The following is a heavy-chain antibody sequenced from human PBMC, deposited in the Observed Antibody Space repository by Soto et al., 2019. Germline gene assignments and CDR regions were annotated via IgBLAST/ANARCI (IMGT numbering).Heavy chain of an antibody. CDR1: DRSFSGYY. V-gene: IGHV4-34*01. D-gene: IGHD3-9*01. CDR3: ARGRRSGYDILTGYLTREYYFDY. CDR2: VNHSGSA. Sequence: QVQLQQWGAGLLKPSETLSLTCAVYDRSFSGYYWSWIRQPPGKGLEWIGEVNHSGSANYNPSLKSRVTLSVDTSKSQCSLTLSSVTAADTAVYYCARGRRSGYDILTGYLTREYYFDYWGQGTLVTVSS. J-gene: IGHJ4*02.